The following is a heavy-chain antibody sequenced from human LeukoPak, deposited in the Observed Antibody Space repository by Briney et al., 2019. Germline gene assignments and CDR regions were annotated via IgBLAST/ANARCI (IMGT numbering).Heavy chain of an antibody. J-gene: IGHJ3*02. V-gene: IGHV4-34*01. CDR2: INHSGST. CDR1: GGSFSGYY. CDR3: ARDPSYAAFDI. Sequence: SETLSLTCAVYGGSFSGYYWSWIRQPPGKGLEWIGEINHSGSTNYNPSLKSRVTISVDTSKNQFSLKLSSVTAADTAIYYCARDPSYAAFDIWGRGTMVTVSS.